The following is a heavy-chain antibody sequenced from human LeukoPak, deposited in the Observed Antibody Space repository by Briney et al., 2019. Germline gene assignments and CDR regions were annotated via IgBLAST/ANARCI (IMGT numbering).Heavy chain of an antibody. J-gene: IGHJ3*02. Sequence: GGSLRLSCAASGFTYSYYWMSWVRQTLGKGLEWVANIKPDGSEKDYVDSVKGRFTISRDNAKNSLYLQMDSLRAEDTAVYYCAREDMWAFDIWGQGTMVTVSS. CDR1: GFTYSYYW. CDR2: IKPDGSEK. D-gene: IGHD2-15*01. CDR3: AREDMWAFDI. V-gene: IGHV3-7*01.